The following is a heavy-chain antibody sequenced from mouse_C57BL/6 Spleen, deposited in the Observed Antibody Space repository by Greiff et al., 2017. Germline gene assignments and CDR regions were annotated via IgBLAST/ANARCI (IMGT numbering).Heavy chain of an antibody. J-gene: IGHJ4*01. CDR2: IYPGDGDT. D-gene: IGHD2-5*01. V-gene: IGHV1-82*01. CDR3: ARSGYSNPYYAMDY. CDR1: GYAFSSSW. Sequence: VQLKESGPELVKPAASVKISCKASGYAFSSSWMNWVKQRPGKGLEWIGRIYPGDGDTNYNGKFKGKATLTADKSSSTAYMQLSSLTSEDSAVYFCARSGYSNPYYAMDYWGQGTSVTVSS.